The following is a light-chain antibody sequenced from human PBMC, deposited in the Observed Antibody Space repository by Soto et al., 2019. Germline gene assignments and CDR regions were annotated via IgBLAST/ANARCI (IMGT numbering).Light chain of an antibody. CDR3: QRYESDAFT. Sequence: DIQMTQSPSSLSASVGDRVTVTCRASQDINNYLAWNQQKPGKVPKLLTYAASTLQSGVPSGFSGSGSGTEFTLSISSLQPEDVATYYCQRYESDAFTFGPGTKVDI. CDR1: QDINNY. CDR2: AAS. J-gene: IGKJ3*01. V-gene: IGKV1-27*01.